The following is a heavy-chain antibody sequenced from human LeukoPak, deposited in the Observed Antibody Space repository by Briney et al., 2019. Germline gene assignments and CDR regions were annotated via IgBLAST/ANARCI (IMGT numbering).Heavy chain of an antibody. D-gene: IGHD3-3*01. CDR3: AKSNVDDFWSGYDY. J-gene: IGHJ4*02. CDR2: ICGSGDSP. CDR1: GFTFITYA. Sequence: PGGSLRLSCAASGFTFITYAMTWVRHAPGKGLECVSIICGSGDSPYYADSVKGRFTISRDNSKNTLFLQMNSLRAEDTALYYRAKSNVDDFWSGYDYWGQGTLVTVSS. V-gene: IGHV3-23*01.